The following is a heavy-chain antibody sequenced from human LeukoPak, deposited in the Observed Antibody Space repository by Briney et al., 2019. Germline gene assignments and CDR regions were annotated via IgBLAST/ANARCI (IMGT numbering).Heavy chain of an antibody. D-gene: IGHD3-3*01. V-gene: IGHV4-38-2*02. CDR2: MFHSGTT. CDR1: GYSISSGYY. J-gene: IGHJ5*02. Sequence: SETLSFTCAVSGYSISSGYYWGWIRQPPGKGLEWIGSMFHSGTTYYNPSLKSRVTISVDTSKNQFSLKLSSVTAADTAVYYCARDFPYDFWSGYDRWFDPWGQGTLVTVSS. CDR3: ARDFPYDFWSGYDRWFDP.